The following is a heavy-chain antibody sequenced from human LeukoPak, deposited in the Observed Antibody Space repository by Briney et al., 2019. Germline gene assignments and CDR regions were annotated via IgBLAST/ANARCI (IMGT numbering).Heavy chain of an antibody. Sequence: GESLKISCKGSGYSFTSYWIGWVRQMPGKGLEWMGIIYPGDSDTRYSPSFQGQVTISADKSISTAYLRWSSLKASDTAMYYCARRFTYYYDTSASYYADYWGQGTLVTVSS. V-gene: IGHV5-51*01. D-gene: IGHD3-22*01. CDR2: IYPGDSDT. CDR3: ARRFTYYYDTSASYYADY. J-gene: IGHJ4*02. CDR1: GYSFTSYW.